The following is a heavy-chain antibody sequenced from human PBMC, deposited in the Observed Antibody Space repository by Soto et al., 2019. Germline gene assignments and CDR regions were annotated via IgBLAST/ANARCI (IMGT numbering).Heavy chain of an antibody. D-gene: IGHD3-10*01. CDR1: GGPFSSYA. V-gene: IGHV1-69*13. CDR2: LIPIFGTA. Sequence: SGKVSSKASGGPFSSYAISWVRQAPGQGLEWIARLIPIFGTANYAQKFQGRVTITADESTSTAYMELSSLRSEDTAVYYCARVSVEYGSGSYYNVYSYYYGMDVWGQGTTVTFSS. CDR3: ARVSVEYGSGSYYNVYSYYYGMDV. J-gene: IGHJ6*01.